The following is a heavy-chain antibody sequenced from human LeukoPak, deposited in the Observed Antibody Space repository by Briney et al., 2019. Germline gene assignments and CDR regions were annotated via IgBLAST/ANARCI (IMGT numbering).Heavy chain of an antibody. CDR3: ARHRRDYYDSSGYPDYYFDY. Sequence: PSETLSLTCTVSGGSISSSSYYWGWIRQPPGKGLEWLGSIYFSGSTYYSPSLNSRVTMSVDTSKNQFSLKLSSVTAADTAVYYCARHRRDYYDSSGYPDYYFDYWGQGTLATVSS. J-gene: IGHJ4*02. CDR2: IYFSGST. CDR1: GGSISSSSYY. D-gene: IGHD3-22*01. V-gene: IGHV4-39*01.